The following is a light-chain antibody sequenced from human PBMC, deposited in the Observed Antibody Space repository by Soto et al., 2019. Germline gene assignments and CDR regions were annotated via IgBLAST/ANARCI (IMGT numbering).Light chain of an antibody. V-gene: IGLV2-14*01. CDR2: EVT. CDR3: SSFAGSNNFPYV. J-gene: IGLJ1*01. CDR1: SNDIGGYNY. Sequence: QSALTQPASVSGSPGQSITISCTGTSNDIGGYNYVSWYQQLPGKAPKLMIYEVTNRPTGVSNRFSGSKSGNTASLTISGLQAEDEADYYCSSFAGSNNFPYVFGTGTKLTVL.